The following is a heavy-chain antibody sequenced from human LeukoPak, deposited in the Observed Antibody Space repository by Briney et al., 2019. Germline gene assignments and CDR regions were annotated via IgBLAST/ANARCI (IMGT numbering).Heavy chain of an antibody. V-gene: IGHV3-30*18. D-gene: IGHD2-2*01. CDR3: AKAARYQLLSILFDY. CDR1: GFTFSSYG. Sequence: GGSLRLSCAASGFTFSSYGMHWVRQAPGKGLEWVAVISYDGSNKYYADSVKGRFTISRDNSKNTLYLQMNSLRAEDTAVYYCAKAARYQLLSILFDYWGQGTLVTVSS. CDR2: ISYDGSNK. J-gene: IGHJ4*02.